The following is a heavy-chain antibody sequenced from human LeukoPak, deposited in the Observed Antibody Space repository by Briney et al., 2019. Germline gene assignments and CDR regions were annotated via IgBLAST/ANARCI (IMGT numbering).Heavy chain of an antibody. CDR2: IYSGGST. CDR1: GFNFSSYA. CDR3: ARGLAAAGDAFDI. Sequence: HPGGSLRLSCAASGFNFSSYAMSWVRQAPGKGLEWVSVIYSGGSTYYADSVKGRFTISRDNSKNTLYLQMNSLRAEDTAVYYCARGLAAAGDAFDIWGQGTMVTVSS. J-gene: IGHJ3*02. D-gene: IGHD6-13*01. V-gene: IGHV3-53*01.